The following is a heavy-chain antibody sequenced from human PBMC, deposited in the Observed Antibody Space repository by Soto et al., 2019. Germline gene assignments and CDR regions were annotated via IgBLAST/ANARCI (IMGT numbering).Heavy chain of an antibody. CDR1: GGTFSSYA. Sequence: SVKVSCKASGGTFSSYAISWVRQAPGQGLEWMGGIIPIFGTANYAQKFQGRVTITADKSTSTAYMELGSLRSEDTAVYYCASDFMTTVTRRGRTTFVVYWGQGTLVTVSS. CDR3: ASDFMTTVTRRGRTTFVVY. CDR2: IIPIFGTA. V-gene: IGHV1-69*06. D-gene: IGHD4-4*01. J-gene: IGHJ4*02.